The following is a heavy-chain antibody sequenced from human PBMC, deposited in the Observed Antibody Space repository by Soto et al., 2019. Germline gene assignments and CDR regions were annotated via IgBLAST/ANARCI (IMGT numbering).Heavy chain of an antibody. CDR1: GGSFSNYG. J-gene: IGHJ6*02. Sequence: QVQVVQSGAEVKKPGSSVKVSCKASGGSFSNYGISWVRQAPGQGLEWMGGIIPVFGTPHYAQKFQDRVTITADESTSTVYMEVSSLTSEDTAVYYCARGDATKIIVTTYYGLDVWGQGITVTVSS. CDR2: IIPVFGTP. D-gene: IGHD3-22*01. CDR3: ARGDATKIIVTTYYGLDV. V-gene: IGHV1-69*12.